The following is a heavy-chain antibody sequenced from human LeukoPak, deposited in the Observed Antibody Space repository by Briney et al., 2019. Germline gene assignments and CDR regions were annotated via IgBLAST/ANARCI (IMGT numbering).Heavy chain of an antibody. J-gene: IGHJ3*02. Sequence: GGSLRLSCAASGFTVSSNYMSWVRQAPGKGLEWVSVIYRGGSTYYADSVKGRVTISRDNSRNTLYLQMNSLRAEDTAVYYCARGIVAAGTRDAFDIWGQGTTVTVSS. CDR2: IYRGGST. V-gene: IGHV3-53*01. D-gene: IGHD6-13*01. CDR1: GFTVSSNY. CDR3: ARGIVAAGTRDAFDI.